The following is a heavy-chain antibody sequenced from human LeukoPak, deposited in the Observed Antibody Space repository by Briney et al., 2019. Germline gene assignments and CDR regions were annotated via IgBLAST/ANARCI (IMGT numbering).Heavy chain of an antibody. CDR2: IYYSGST. CDR3: ARYGKATPNYYMDV. CDR1: GGSINNYY. J-gene: IGHJ6*03. V-gene: IGHV4-59*01. Sequence: SETLSLTCTVSGGSINNYYWNWIRQPPGKGLEWIGYIYYSGSTNYNSSLKSRVTISVDTSKNQFSLKLSSLTAADTAVYYCARYGKATPNYYMDVWGKGTTVTVSS. D-gene: IGHD3-10*01.